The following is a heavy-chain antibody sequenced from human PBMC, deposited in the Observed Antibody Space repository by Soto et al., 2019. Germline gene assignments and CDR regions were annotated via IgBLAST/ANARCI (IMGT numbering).Heavy chain of an antibody. CDR1: AYNFNNYL. D-gene: IGHD1-26*01. CDR2: IYPGDSDT. Sequence: GEALKIFCQGTAYNFNNYLIGWVRQTPGKGLEWMGLIYPGDSDTRYSPSFQGQVTISADKSVSTSYLHWNSLKSSDTGTYFCARSVGGSYYYHGMDVWGEGTSVPV. V-gene: IGHV5-51*03. J-gene: IGHJ6*02. CDR3: ARSVGGSYYYHGMDV.